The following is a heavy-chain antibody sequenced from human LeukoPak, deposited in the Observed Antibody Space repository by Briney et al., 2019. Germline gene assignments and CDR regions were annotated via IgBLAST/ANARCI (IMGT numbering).Heavy chain of an antibody. CDR3: ARDETYYYDSSGTDY. CDR2: LSAYNGNT. D-gene: IGHD3-22*01. V-gene: IGHV1-18*01. J-gene: IGHJ4*02. Sequence: SVKVSCKASGHIFTSYGISWVRQAPGQGREWMGWLSAYNGNTNYAQKLQGRVTMTTDTSTSTAYMELSRLRSDATAVYYCARDETYYYDSSGTDYWGQGTLVTVSS. CDR1: GHIFTSYG.